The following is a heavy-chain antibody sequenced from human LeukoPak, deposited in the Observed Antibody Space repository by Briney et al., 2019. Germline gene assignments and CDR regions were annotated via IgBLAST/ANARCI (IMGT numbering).Heavy chain of an antibody. J-gene: IGHJ4*02. CDR2: IYPGDSDT. CDR1: GYSFTTYW. CDR3: ARSGLLGYCTDGVCYPYFDY. Sequence: GESLKISCKGSGYSFTTYWIGWVRQLPGKGLEWMGIIYPGDSDTRYSPSFQGQVTISADKSISTAYLQWSSLKASDTAMYYCARSGLLGYCTDGVCYPYFDYWGQGTLVTVSS. V-gene: IGHV5-51*01. D-gene: IGHD2-8*01.